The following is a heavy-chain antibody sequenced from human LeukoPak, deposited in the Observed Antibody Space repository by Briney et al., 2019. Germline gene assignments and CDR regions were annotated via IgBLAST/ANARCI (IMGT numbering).Heavy chain of an antibody. J-gene: IGHJ4*02. CDR3: ARPKDRDRITIFWETSDHFDY. CDR1: GFTFSSYA. Sequence: GGSLRLSCAASGFTFSSYAMHWVRQAPGKGLEWVAIISYDGSNKYYADSVKGRFTISRDNSKNTLYLQMNSLRAEDTAVYYCARPKDRDRITIFWETSDHFDYWGQGTLVTVSS. D-gene: IGHD3-9*01. V-gene: IGHV3-30-3*01. CDR2: ISYDGSNK.